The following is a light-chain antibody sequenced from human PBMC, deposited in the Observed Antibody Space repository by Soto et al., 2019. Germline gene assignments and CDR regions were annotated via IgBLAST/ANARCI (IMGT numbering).Light chain of an antibody. J-gene: IGLJ2*01. CDR2: DVS. Sequence: QSVLTQPASVSGSPGQSITISCTGTSSDVGGYNYVSWYQQHPGKAPKLMIYDVSNRPSGVSNRFSGSKSGNTASLTISGLQAEYEAHYYCSSYTSSSHVVFGGGTKLTVL. CDR3: SSYTSSSHVV. V-gene: IGLV2-14*01. CDR1: SSDVGGYNY.